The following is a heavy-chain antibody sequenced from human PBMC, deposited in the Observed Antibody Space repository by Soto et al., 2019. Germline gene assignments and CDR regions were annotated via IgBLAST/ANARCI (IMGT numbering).Heavy chain of an antibody. D-gene: IGHD3-10*01. CDR3: ARGEEGSGRIFDY. J-gene: IGHJ4*02. V-gene: IGHV6-1*01. CDR1: GDSVSSNPAG. Sequence: QVQLQQSGPGLVKPSQTLSLTCTISGDSVSSNPAGWHWIRQSPSRGLEWLGRTYYRYKWYNDYAVFVNSRIIITPDTSKNQFSLPLSSVAPECTAVYYCARGEEGSGRIFDYWGQGTLVTVSS. CDR2: TYYRYKWYN.